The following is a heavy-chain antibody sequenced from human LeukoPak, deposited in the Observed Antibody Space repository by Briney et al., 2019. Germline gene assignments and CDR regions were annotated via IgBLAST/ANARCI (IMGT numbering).Heavy chain of an antibody. CDR1: GFTFSSYE. CDR2: IKQDGSEI. Sequence: PGGSLRLSCAASGFTFSSYEMNWVRQAPGKGLEWVANIKQDGSEIYYVDSVKGRFTISRDNAKNSLYLQMNSLRAEDTAVYYCARDKVVGPTNLDYWGQGTLVTVSS. J-gene: IGHJ4*02. D-gene: IGHD1-26*01. V-gene: IGHV3-7*01. CDR3: ARDKVVGPTNLDY.